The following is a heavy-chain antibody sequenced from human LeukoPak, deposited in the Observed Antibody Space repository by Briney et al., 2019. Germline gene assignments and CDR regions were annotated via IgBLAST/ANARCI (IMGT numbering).Heavy chain of an antibody. CDR3: ARMAAAGTDY. Sequence: SETLSLNCTVSGGSISSYYWSWIRQPPGKGLEWIGYIYYSGSTNYNPSLKSRVIISVDTSKNQFSLKLSSVTAADTAVYYCARMAAAGTDYWGQGTLVTVSS. J-gene: IGHJ4*02. CDR1: GGSISSYY. V-gene: IGHV4-59*01. D-gene: IGHD6-13*01. CDR2: IYYSGST.